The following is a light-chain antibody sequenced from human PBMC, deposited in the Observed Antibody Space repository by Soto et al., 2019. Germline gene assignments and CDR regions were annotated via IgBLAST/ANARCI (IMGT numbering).Light chain of an antibody. CDR3: HQSGSSHT. V-gene: IGKV3-20*01. Sequence: EFVLTQSPGTLSLSPGERATLSCRASQTINNNFLAWYQQKPGQAPRLLIYDASSRATGIPDRFSGSGSGTDFTLTISRLEPEDFAVYYCHQSGSSHTFGRGTKLEIE. J-gene: IGKJ2*01. CDR1: QTINNNF. CDR2: DAS.